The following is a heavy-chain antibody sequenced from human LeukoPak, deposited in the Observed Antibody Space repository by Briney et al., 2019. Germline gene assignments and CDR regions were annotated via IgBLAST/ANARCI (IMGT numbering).Heavy chain of an antibody. J-gene: IGHJ5*02. V-gene: IGHV4-38-2*02. CDR2: IYHSGST. CDR3: ARHGITGRLPLNNWFDP. CDR1: GGSISSYY. D-gene: IGHD3-10*01. Sequence: SETLSLTCTVSGGSISSYYWGWIRQPPGKGLEWIGSIYHSGSTYYNPSLKSRVTISVDTSKNQFSLKLSSVTAADTAVYYCARHGITGRLPLNNWFDPWGQGTLVTVSS.